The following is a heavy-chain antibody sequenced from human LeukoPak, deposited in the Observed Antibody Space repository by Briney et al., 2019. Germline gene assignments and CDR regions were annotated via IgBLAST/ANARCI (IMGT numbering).Heavy chain of an antibody. CDR1: GFNFSSYE. Sequence: PGRSLRLSCAASGFNFSSYEMNWVRQAPGKGLEWVSYISSSGNTRYYADSVKGRFTISRDNAKNSVYLQMNSLRAEDTAVYYCARRDMVLRGAFAVWGQGTMVTVSS. CDR3: ARRDMVLRGAFAV. J-gene: IGHJ3*01. CDR2: ISSSGNTR. D-gene: IGHD3-10*01. V-gene: IGHV3-48*03.